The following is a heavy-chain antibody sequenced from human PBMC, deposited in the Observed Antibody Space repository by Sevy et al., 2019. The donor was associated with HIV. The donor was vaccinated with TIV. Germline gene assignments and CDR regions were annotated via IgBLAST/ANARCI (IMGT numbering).Heavy chain of an antibody. CDR3: AREGCTRPHDY. CDR2: LSFGCGKI. D-gene: IGHD2-8*01. CDR1: GFAFYDYS. V-gene: IGHV3-23*01. Sequence: GGSLRLSCAASGFAFYDYSMSWIRQAPGKGLEWVATLSFGCGKINYADSVKGRLTISRDNSKNSFYLQMDNFGVEDTALYYCAREGCTRPHDYWGQGTRVTVSS. J-gene: IGHJ4*02.